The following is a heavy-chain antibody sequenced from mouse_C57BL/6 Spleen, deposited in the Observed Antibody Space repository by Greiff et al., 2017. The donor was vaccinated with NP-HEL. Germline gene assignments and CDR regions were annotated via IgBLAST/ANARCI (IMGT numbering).Heavy chain of an antibody. CDR1: GYTFTSYG. V-gene: IGHV1-81*01. CDR3: ARERNYDGYLLYAMDY. CDR2: IYPRSGNT. Sequence: QVQLKQSGAELARPGASVKLSCKASGYTFTSYGISWVKQRTGQGLEWIGEIYPRSGNTYYNEKFKGKATLTADKSSSTAYMELRSLTSEDSAVYFCARERNYDGYLLYAMDYWGQGTSVTVSS. D-gene: IGHD2-3*01. J-gene: IGHJ4*01.